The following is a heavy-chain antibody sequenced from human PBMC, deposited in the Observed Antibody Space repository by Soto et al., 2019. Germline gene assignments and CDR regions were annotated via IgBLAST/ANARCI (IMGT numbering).Heavy chain of an antibody. Sequence: PGQALKISCKGSGYSFSNYWIASVRQMPGKGLEWMGIIFPADSDTKYSPSFQGQVTISADKSISTAYLQWSSLKASDTAMYYCASSVVVPSTMNYFDYWGQGSLVTVSS. CDR3: ASSVVVPSTMNYFDY. CDR1: GYSFSNYW. J-gene: IGHJ4*02. CDR2: IFPADSDT. D-gene: IGHD2-15*01. V-gene: IGHV5-51*01.